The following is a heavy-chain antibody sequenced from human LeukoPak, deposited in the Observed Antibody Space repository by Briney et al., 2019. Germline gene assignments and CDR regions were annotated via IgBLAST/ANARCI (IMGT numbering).Heavy chain of an antibody. Sequence: GRSLRLSSAASGFTFSTYTMSWVRQAPGKGLEWVSSISSSSSFIYNEDSMKGRFTTSRDNAKNSLYLQMNGLRAEDAAVYYCVRDGAGGYYFDYWGQGTLVTVSS. V-gene: IGHV3-21*01. CDR3: VRDGAGGYYFDY. J-gene: IGHJ4*02. CDR2: ISSSSSFI. CDR1: GFTFSTYT. D-gene: IGHD4/OR15-4a*01.